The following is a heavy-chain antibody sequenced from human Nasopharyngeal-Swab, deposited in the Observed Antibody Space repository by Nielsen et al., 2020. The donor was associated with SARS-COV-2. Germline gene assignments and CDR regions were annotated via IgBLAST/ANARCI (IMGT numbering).Heavy chain of an antibody. Sequence: GGSLRLSCAASGFTFSSYGMHWVRQAPGKGLEWVAVIWYDGSNKYYADSVKGRFTISRDNSKNTLYLQMNSLRAEDTAVYYCARDEASSGCFDYWGQGTLVTVSS. J-gene: IGHJ4*02. V-gene: IGHV3-33*01. D-gene: IGHD6-19*01. CDR3: ARDEASSGCFDY. CDR2: IWYDGSNK. CDR1: GFTFSSYG.